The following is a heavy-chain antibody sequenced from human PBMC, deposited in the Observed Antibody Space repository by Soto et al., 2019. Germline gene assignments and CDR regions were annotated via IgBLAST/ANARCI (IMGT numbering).Heavy chain of an antibody. Sequence: EVQLVESGGGLVQPGGSLRLSCVVSGFTVRSNYMSWVRQAPGKGLEWVAVIYSGSGGSTYYADSVKGRFTISRDNSKNTLFLRMNSLRAEDTAVYYCASDSYGDYTHWGQGTQVTVSS. CDR2: IYSGSGGST. J-gene: IGHJ4*02. V-gene: IGHV3-53*01. CDR3: ASDSYGDYTH. CDR1: GFTVRSNY. D-gene: IGHD4-17*01.